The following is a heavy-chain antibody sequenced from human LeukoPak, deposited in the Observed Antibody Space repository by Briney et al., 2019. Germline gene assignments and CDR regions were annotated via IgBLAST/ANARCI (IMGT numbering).Heavy chain of an antibody. CDR1: GFTVSNNY. CDR3: AKDPYYYDSSGFHPYYFDY. J-gene: IGHJ4*02. D-gene: IGHD3-22*01. CDR2: ISGSGGST. Sequence: TGGSLRLSCAASGFTVSNNYMSWVRQAPGKGLEWVSAISGSGGSTYYADSVKGRFTISRDNSKNTLYLQMNSLRAEDTAVYYCAKDPYYYDSSGFHPYYFDYWGQGTLVTVSS. V-gene: IGHV3-23*01.